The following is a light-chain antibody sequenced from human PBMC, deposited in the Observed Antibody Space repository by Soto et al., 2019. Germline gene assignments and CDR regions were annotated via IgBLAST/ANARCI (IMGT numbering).Light chain of an antibody. J-gene: IGLJ3*02. V-gene: IGLV1-40*01. CDR2: GNI. Sequence: QSVLTQAPSVSGAPGQRVTIPCTGTNSNIGAGYDVHWYQQLPGAAPKLLIYGNINRPSGVPDRLSGSKSGTSASLAITGLQAADEADYYCQSYDATLSGWVFGGGTKVTVL. CDR3: QSYDATLSGWV. CDR1: NSNIGAGYD.